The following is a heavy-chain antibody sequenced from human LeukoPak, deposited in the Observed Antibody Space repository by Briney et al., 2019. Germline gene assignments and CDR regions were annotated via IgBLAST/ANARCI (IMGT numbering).Heavy chain of an antibody. V-gene: IGHV1-2*02. CDR1: GYTFIGYY. D-gene: IGHD3-22*01. J-gene: IGHJ4*02. Sequence: GASVKVSRKASGYTFIGYYMHWVRQAPGQGLEWMGWINPNSGGTNYAQKFQGRVTKTRDTSISTAYMELSRLRSDDTAVYYCARGRRITMIVVVNYLNYWGQGSLVTVSS. CDR2: INPNSGGT. CDR3: ARGRRITMIVVVNYLNY.